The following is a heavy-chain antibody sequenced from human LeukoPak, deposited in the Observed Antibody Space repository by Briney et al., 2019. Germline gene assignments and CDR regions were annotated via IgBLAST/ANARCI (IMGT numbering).Heavy chain of an antibody. CDR3: ARHRSEDCSSISCYARALDY. Sequence: SETLSLTCTVSGGSISSSSYYWGWIRQPPGKGLEWIGSIYYSGNTYYNPSLKSRVTIPVDTSKNQFSLKLSSVTAADTAVYYCARHRSEDCSSISCYARALDYWGQGTLVIVSS. J-gene: IGHJ4*02. CDR2: IYYSGNT. V-gene: IGHV4-39*01. CDR1: GGSISSSSYY. D-gene: IGHD2-2*01.